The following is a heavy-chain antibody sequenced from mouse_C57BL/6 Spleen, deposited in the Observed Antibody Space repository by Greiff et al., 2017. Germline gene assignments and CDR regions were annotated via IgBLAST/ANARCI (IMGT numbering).Heavy chain of an antibody. CDR3: ARGGSSYRYYFDY. V-gene: IGHV1-69*01. CDR2: IDPSDSYT. J-gene: IGHJ2*01. CDR1: GYTFTSYW. Sequence: QVQLQQPGAELVMPGASVKLSCKASGYTFTSYWMHWVKQRPGQGLEWIGEIDPSDSYTNYNQKFKGKSTLTVDKSSSTAYMHLSSLTSEDSAVYYCARGGSSYRYYFDYWGQGTTLTVSS. D-gene: IGHD1-1*01.